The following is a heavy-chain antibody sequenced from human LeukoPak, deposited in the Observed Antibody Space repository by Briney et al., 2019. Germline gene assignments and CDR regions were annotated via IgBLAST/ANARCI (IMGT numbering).Heavy chain of an antibody. CDR3: ARAPYYYDGSGYYSSDY. D-gene: IGHD3-22*01. V-gene: IGHV3-21*01. Sequence: GGSLRLSCAASGFTFSSYSMNWVRQAPGKGLEWVSSISSSSSYIYYADSVKGRFTISRDNAKNSLYLQMNSLRAEDTAVYYCARAPYYYDGSGYYSSDYWGQGTLVTVSS. CDR2: ISSSSSYI. J-gene: IGHJ4*02. CDR1: GFTFSSYS.